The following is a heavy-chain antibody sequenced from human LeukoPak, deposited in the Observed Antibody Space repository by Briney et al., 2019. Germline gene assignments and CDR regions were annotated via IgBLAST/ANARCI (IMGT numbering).Heavy chain of an antibody. CDR1: GGSISSFY. CDR3: ARDKGLPQTFDI. D-gene: IGHD5/OR15-5a*01. V-gene: IGHV4-59*01. J-gene: IGHJ3*02. CDR2: ISYSETT. Sequence: SETLSLTCTVSGGSISSFYWSWSRQPPGKGLEYIGYISYSETTSYNPSLMSRVTISLDTSKNQFSLKLTSVTAADTAVYYCARDKGLPQTFDIWGQGTMVTVSS.